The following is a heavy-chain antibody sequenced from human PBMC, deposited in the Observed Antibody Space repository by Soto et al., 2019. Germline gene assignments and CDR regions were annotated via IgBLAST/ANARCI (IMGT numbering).Heavy chain of an antibody. CDR2: INHRGRS. CDR1: GESFSGYY. J-gene: IGHJ6*02. CDR3: ARGRQVVAAFLFRRAGDYILYF. Sequence: SETLSLTCAVYGESFSGYYWSWIRQPPGKGLEWIGEINHRGRSNYNPSLKSRVTISVDTSKNQFSLKLRSVTAADTAVYYCARGRQVVAAFLFRRAGDYILYFWSQGTTVT. V-gene: IGHV4-34*01. D-gene: IGHD2-2*01.